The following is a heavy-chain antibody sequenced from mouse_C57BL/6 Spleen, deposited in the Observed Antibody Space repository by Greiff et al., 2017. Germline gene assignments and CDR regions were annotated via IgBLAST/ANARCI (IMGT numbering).Heavy chain of an antibody. V-gene: IGHV1-82*01. CDR1: GYAFSSSW. CDR3: ARSGIITTVVARDPYFDY. J-gene: IGHJ2*01. D-gene: IGHD1-1*01. CDR2: IYPGDGDT. Sequence: QVQLQQSGPELVKPGASVKISCKASGYAFSSSWMNWVKQRPGKGLEWIGRIYPGDGDTNYNGKFKGKATLTADKSSSTAYMQLSSLTSEDSAVYFCARSGIITTVVARDPYFDYWGQGTTLTVSS.